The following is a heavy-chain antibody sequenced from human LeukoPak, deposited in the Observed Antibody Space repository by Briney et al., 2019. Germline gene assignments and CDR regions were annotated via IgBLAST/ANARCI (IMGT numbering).Heavy chain of an antibody. CDR3: ATRPPGDHPYFDF. D-gene: IGHD3-10*01. CDR2: VSGLSAYI. CDR1: GFTFGSYT. J-gene: IGHJ4*02. Sequence: PGGSLRLSCAASGFTFGSYTMNWIRQAPGKGLEWLSSVSGLSAYIYYADSVKGRFTISRDNSKNTLYLQMNSLRADDTAVYFCATRPPGDHPYFDFWGQGSLVTVSS. V-gene: IGHV3-21*04.